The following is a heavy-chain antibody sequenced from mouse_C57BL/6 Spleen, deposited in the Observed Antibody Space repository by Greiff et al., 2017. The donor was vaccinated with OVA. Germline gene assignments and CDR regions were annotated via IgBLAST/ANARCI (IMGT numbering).Heavy chain of an antibody. Sequence: QVQLQQSGAELVRPWASVTLSCKASGYTFTDYEMHWVKQTPVHGLEWIGAIDPETGGTAYNQKFKGKAILTADKSSSTAYMVLRNLTSEDSAVYYCTKEEKTGDYFDYWGQGTTLTVSS. CDR1: GYTFTDYE. CDR3: TKEEKTGDYFDY. D-gene: IGHD4-1*01. CDR2: IDPETGGT. J-gene: IGHJ2*01. V-gene: IGHV1-15*01.